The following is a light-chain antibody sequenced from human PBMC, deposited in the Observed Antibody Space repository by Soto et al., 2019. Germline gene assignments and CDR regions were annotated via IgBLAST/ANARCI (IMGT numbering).Light chain of an antibody. CDR1: QSLLDSDDGHTY. V-gene: IGKV2-40*01. CDR2: TLS. Sequence: IVMTQTPLSLPVTPGEPSSISCRSSQSLLDSDDGHTYLDWYLQKPGQSPQLLIYTLSYRASGDPDRFSGSGSGTDFTLKISRVEAEDVGVYYCMQRIEFPFTFGQGTKLEIK. J-gene: IGKJ2*01. CDR3: MQRIEFPFT.